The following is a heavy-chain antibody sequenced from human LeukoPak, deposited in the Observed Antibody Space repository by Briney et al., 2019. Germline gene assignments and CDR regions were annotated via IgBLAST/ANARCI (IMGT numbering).Heavy chain of an antibody. CDR2: IKQDESEK. V-gene: IGHV3-7*01. D-gene: IGHD3-3*01. CDR1: GFRFSNSW. J-gene: IGHJ4*02. CDR3: ARDRSISGVVTLDY. Sequence: GGSLRLSCAASGFRFSNSWMTWVRQAPGKGLEWVANIKQDESEKYYVDSVKGRFTISGDNAKNSVYLQMNSLRAEDTAVYYCARDRSISGVVTLDYWGQGTLVTVSS.